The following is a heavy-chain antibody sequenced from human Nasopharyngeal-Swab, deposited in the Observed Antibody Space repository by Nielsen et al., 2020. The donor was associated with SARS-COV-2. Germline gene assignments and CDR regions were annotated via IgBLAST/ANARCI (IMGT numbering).Heavy chain of an antibody. D-gene: IGHD5-18*01. CDR3: ASQSGYSSY. J-gene: IGHJ4*02. CDR2: ISYDGSNK. V-gene: IGHV3-30-3*01. Sequence: VRQAPGKGLEWVVVISYDGSNKYYADSVKGRFTISRDNSKNTLYLQMNSLRAEDTAVYYCASQSGYSSYWGQGTLVTVSS.